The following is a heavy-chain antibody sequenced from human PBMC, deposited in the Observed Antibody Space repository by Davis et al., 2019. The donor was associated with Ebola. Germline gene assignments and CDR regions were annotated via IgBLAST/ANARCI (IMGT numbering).Heavy chain of an antibody. CDR3: ARFYSGNYFDY. CDR2: ISGSGGAT. V-gene: IGHV3-23*01. CDR1: GFTFGSSA. J-gene: IGHJ4*02. D-gene: IGHD1-26*01. Sequence: GESLKISCAASGFTFGSSAMSWVRQAPGKGPEWVSTISGSGGATYYADSVKGRFTISRDNSKNTLSLQMHSLRAEDTAVYYCARFYSGNYFDYWGQGTLVTVSS.